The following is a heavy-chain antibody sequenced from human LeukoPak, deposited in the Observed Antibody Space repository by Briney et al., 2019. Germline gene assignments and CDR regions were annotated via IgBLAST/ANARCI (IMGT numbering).Heavy chain of an antibody. CDR3: ARDDGTAMVNSYYFDY. CDR2: IIPIFGTA. D-gene: IGHD5-18*01. Sequence: ASVKVSCKASGGTVSSYAISWVRQAPRRGLAWMGGIIPIFGTANYAQKFQGRVTITADESTSTAYMELSSLRSEDTAVYYCARDDGTAMVNSYYFDYWGQGTLVTVSS. J-gene: IGHJ4*02. V-gene: IGHV1-69*01. CDR1: GGTVSSYA.